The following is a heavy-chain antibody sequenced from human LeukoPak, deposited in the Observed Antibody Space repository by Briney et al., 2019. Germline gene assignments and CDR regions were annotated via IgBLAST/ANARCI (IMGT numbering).Heavy chain of an antibody. V-gene: IGHV5-51*01. J-gene: IGHJ3*01. D-gene: IGHD3-22*01. CDR1: GSKFTSYW. Sequence: GESLKISCQGSGSKFTSYWIAWVRQLSGKGLEWMGIIFPDDSDTRYSPSFQGQVTISADKSVSTAYLQWSSLKASDTAMYYCARPNITSYYDSRGYDAFDVWGQGTMVTVSS. CDR2: IFPDDSDT. CDR3: ARPNITSYYDSRGYDAFDV.